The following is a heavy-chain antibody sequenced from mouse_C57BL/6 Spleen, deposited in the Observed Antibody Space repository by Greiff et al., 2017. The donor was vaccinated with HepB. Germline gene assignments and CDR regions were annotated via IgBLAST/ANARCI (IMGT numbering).Heavy chain of an antibody. CDR3: ASGIYYGSSYVGFAY. V-gene: IGHV1-82*01. J-gene: IGHJ3*01. CDR2: IYPGDGDT. D-gene: IGHD1-1*01. Sequence: VQLQQSGPELVKPGASVKISCKASGYAFSSSWMNWVKQRPGKGLEWIGRIYPGDGDTNYNGKFKGKATLTADKSSSTAYMQLSRLTSEDSAVYFCASGIYYGSSYVGFAYWGQGTLVTVSA. CDR1: GYAFSSSW.